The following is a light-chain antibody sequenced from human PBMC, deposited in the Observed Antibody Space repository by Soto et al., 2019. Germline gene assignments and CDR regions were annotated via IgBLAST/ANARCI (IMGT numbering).Light chain of an antibody. CDR1: QSVSSN. V-gene: IGKV3-15*01. Sequence: EIVMTQSPATLSVSPGERATLSCRASQSVSSNLAWYQQKPGQAPRLLIYRASTRATGIPARFSGSGSGTDFTLNITILQSEDFAVYYCQHYHNWPPWTFGQGTKVEIK. J-gene: IGKJ1*01. CDR3: QHYHNWPPWT. CDR2: RAS.